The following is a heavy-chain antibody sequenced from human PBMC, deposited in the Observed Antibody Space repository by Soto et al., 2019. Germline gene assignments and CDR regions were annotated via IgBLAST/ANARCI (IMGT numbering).Heavy chain of an antibody. CDR3: ARSYSYGSYWYFDL. CDR1: GYTFTTYG. Sequence: ASVKVSCKASGYTFTTYGISWVRQAPGQGLEWMGWISVYNGNTNYAERLQGRVTMTTDTSTSTVYMELWRLRSDDTAMYYCARSYSYGSYWYFDLWGSGTPVTVSS. J-gene: IGHJ2*01. D-gene: IGHD5-18*01. CDR2: ISVYNGNT. V-gene: IGHV1-18*04.